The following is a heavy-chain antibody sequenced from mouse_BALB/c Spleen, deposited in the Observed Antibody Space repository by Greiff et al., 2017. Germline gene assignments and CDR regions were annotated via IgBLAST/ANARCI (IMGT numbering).Heavy chain of an antibody. D-gene: IGHD2-4*01. V-gene: IGHV5-6-5*01. CDR2: ISSGGST. J-gene: IGHJ3*01. CDR3: VYDYASWFAY. Sequence: EVQVVESGGGLVKPGGSLKLSCAASGFTFSSYAMSWVRQTPEKRLEWVASISSGGSTYYPDSVKGRFTISRDNARNILYLQMSSLRSEDTAMYYCVYDYASWFAYWGQGTLVTVSA. CDR1: GFTFSSYA.